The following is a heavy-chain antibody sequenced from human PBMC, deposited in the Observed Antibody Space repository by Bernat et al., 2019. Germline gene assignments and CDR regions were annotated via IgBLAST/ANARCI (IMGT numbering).Heavy chain of an antibody. D-gene: IGHD2-15*01. J-gene: IGHJ4*02. CDR1: GGSFSGYY. CDR2: INHSGST. Sequence: QVQLQQWGAGLLKPSETLSLTCAVYGGSFSGYYWSWIRQPPGKGLEWIGEINHSGSTNYNPSLKSRVTILVDTSKNQFSLKLSSVTAADTAVYYCALEWGYCSGGSCPYYFDYWGQGPLVTVSS. V-gene: IGHV4-34*01. CDR3: ALEWGYCSGGSCPYYFDY.